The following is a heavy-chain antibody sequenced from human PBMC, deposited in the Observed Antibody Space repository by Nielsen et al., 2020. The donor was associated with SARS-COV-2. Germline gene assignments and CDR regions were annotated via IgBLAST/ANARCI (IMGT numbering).Heavy chain of an antibody. D-gene: IGHD3-9*01. CDR3: ARGDFDPDY. Sequence: GESLKISCAGSGFTFSTYYMNWARQAPGKGLMWVSRINTDGSKSAYADSVKGRFTISRDHAKNTLFLQMSSLRAEDTGTYYCARGDFDPDYWGQGILVTVPS. V-gene: IGHV3-74*01. J-gene: IGHJ4*02. CDR2: INTDGSKS. CDR1: GFTFSTYY.